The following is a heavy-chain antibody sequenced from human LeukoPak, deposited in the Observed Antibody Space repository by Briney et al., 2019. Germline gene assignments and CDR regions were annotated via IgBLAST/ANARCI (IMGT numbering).Heavy chain of an antibody. V-gene: IGHV3-23*01. CDR2: ISGGGDAT. D-gene: IGHD3-16*01. CDR1: DFSFITYA. Sequence: GGSLRLSCAASDFSFITYAMSWVCQAPGKGLEWVSTISGGGDATYYADSVKGRFTISRDNSKNTLYLQMNSLRAEDMAVYYCAKDGGQGADYWGQGTLVTVSS. CDR3: AKDGGQGADY. J-gene: IGHJ4*02.